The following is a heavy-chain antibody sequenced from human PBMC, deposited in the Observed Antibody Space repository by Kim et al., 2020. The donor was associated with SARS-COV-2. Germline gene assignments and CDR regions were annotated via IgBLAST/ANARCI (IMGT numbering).Heavy chain of an antibody. Sequence: GGSLRLSCAASGFTFDDYAMHWVRQAPGKGLEWVSGISWNSGSIGYADSVKGRFTISRDNAKNSLYLQMNSLRAEDTALYYCAKDIFALYSSAGAFDIWGQGTMVTVSS. CDR1: GFTFDDYA. CDR3: AKDIFALYSSAGAFDI. V-gene: IGHV3-9*01. D-gene: IGHD6-19*01. J-gene: IGHJ3*02. CDR2: ISWNSGSI.